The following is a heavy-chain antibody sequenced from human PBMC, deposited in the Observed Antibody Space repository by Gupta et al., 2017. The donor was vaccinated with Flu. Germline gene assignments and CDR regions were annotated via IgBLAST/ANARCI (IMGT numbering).Heavy chain of an antibody. J-gene: IGHJ6*03. CDR2: ISAYNGNT. D-gene: IGHD2-2*01. V-gene: IGHV1-18*01. Sequence: PGQGLEWMGWISAYNGNTNYAQKLQGRVTMTTDTSTSTAYMELRSLRSDDTAVYYCARDIGVSGCSSTSCYDYYYYYYMDVWGKGTTVTVSS. CDR3: ARDIGVSGCSSTSCYDYYYYYYMDV.